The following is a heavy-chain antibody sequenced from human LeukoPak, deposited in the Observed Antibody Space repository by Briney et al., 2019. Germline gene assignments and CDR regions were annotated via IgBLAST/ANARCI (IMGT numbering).Heavy chain of an antibody. CDR1: GFTFNNYG. D-gene: IGHD3-10*01. V-gene: IGHV3-30*02. J-gene: IGHJ6*03. CDR3: AKDSAFYYIDV. CDR2: IRYNGNNQ. Sequence: GGSLRLSCAASGFTFNNYGMHWVRQAPGKGLEWVAFIRYNGNNQYYADSVKGRFAISRDNSKNTLYLQMNSLKGDDTAVYYCAKDSAFYYIDVWGKGTTVIISS.